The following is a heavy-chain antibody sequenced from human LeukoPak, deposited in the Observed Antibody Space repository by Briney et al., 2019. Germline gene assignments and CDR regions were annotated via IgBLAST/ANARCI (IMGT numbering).Heavy chain of an antibody. CDR1: GYTFTSYD. D-gene: IGHD3-16*01. Sequence: ASVKVSCKASGYTFTSYDINWVRQATGQGLEWMGWMNPNSGNTGYAQKFQGRVTMTRNTSISTAYMELSSLKASDTAMYYCAKWGIETGTGYFDYWGQGTLVTVSS. CDR2: MNPNSGNT. V-gene: IGHV1-8*01. CDR3: AKWGIETGTGYFDY. J-gene: IGHJ4*02.